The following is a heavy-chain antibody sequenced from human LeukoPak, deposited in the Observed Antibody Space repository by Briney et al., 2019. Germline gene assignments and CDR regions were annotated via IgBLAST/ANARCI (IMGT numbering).Heavy chain of an antibody. D-gene: IGHD3-22*01. V-gene: IGHV4-38-2*02. CDR2: IYHSGST. J-gene: IGHJ2*01. Sequence: SETLSLTCTVSGYSISSGYYWGWIRQPPGKGLEWIGSIYHSGSTYYNPSLKSRVTISVDTSKNQFSLKLSSVTAADTAVYYCARHLLITMIPRRWQYFDLWGRGTLVTVSS. CDR1: GYSISSGYY. CDR3: ARHLLITMIPRRWQYFDL.